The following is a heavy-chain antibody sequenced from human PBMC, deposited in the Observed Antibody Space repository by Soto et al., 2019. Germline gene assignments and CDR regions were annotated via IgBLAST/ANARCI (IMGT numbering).Heavy chain of an antibody. CDR3: ATKWLVLRDNGHDY. J-gene: IGHJ4*02. Sequence: GASVKVSCKASGYTFTGYYMHWVRQAPGQGLEWMGWINPNSGGTNYAQKFQGRVTMTRDTSISTAYMELSRLRSDDTAVYYCATKWLVLRDNGHDYWGQGTLVTVSS. CDR2: INPNSGGT. V-gene: IGHV1-2*02. CDR1: GYTFTGYY. D-gene: IGHD6-19*01.